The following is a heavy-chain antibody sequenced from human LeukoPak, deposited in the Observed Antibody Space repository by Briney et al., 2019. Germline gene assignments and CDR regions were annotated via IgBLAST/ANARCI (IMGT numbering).Heavy chain of an antibody. J-gene: IGHJ4*02. D-gene: IGHD2-15*01. CDR2: IYYSGST. CDR3: ARERYCSGGSCYYYFDY. V-gene: IGHV4-39*07. Sequence: SETLSLTCTVSGGSISSSSYYWGWIRQPPGKGLEWIGSIYYSGSTYYNPSLKSRVTISVDTSKNQFSLKLSSVTAADTAVYYCARERYCSGGSCYYYFDYWGQGTLVTVSS. CDR1: GGSISSSSYY.